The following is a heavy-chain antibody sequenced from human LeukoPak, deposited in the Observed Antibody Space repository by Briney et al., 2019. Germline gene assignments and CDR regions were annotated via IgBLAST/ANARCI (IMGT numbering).Heavy chain of an antibody. V-gene: IGHV4-4*07. Sequence: SETPSLTCTVSGGSISSYYWSWIRQPAGKGLEWIGRIYTSGSTNYNPSLKSRVTMSVDTSKNQFSLKLSSVTAADTAVYYCARDCSGGSCYYFDYWGQGTLVTVSS. CDR3: ARDCSGGSCYYFDY. D-gene: IGHD2-15*01. CDR2: IYTSGST. J-gene: IGHJ4*02. CDR1: GGSISSYY.